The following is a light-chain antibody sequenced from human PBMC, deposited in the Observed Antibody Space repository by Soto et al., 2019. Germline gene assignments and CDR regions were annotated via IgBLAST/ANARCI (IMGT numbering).Light chain of an antibody. J-gene: IGLJ1*01. Sequence: QSALTQPASVSGSPGQSITISCTGTSSDVGGYNYVSWYQQHPGKAPKLMIFDVSNRPSGVSNRFSGSKSGNTASLTISGLQAEDEDDYYCSSYTSSSTRVFGTGTKLTAL. V-gene: IGLV2-14*01. CDR1: SSDVGGYNY. CDR2: DVS. CDR3: SSYTSSSTRV.